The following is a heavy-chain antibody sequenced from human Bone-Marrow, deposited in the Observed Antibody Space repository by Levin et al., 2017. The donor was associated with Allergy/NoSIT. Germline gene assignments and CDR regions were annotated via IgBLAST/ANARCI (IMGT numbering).Heavy chain of an antibody. CDR2: TIGFSGTT. V-gene: IGHV1-69*06. D-gene: IGHD3-3*01. CDR3: ASDRGSGNYNCLSGHYPTIRNFCGMDV. J-gene: IGHJ6*02. Sequence: SVKVSCKASRGTFSSYSISWVRQAPGHGLEWMGGTIGFSGTTHYAPNFQGRVTIIADKSTNTAYMELNRLRSDDTAVYFCASDRGSGNYNCLSGHYPTIRNFCGMDVWGQGTTVTV. CDR1: RGTFSSYS.